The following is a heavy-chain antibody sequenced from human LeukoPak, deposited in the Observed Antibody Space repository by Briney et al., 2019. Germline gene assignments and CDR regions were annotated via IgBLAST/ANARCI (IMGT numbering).Heavy chain of an antibody. CDR2: MNPNSGNT. V-gene: IGHV1-8*01. Sequence: ASVKVSCKASGYTFTSYDINWVRQATGQGLEWMGWMNPNSGNTGYAQKFQGRVTMTRNTSISTAYMELSSPRSEDTAVYYCARGNGRARLRGNNYYYYMDVWGKGTTVTVSS. CDR1: GYTFTSYD. CDR3: ARGNGRARLRGNNYYYYMDV. D-gene: IGHD4-17*01. J-gene: IGHJ6*03.